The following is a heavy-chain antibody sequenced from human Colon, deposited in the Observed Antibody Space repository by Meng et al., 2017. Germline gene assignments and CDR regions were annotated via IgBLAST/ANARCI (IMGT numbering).Heavy chain of an antibody. CDR3: AKDRHYRMGGAFDI. J-gene: IGHJ3*02. CDR1: GFTFGAYA. D-gene: IGHD3-10*01. V-gene: IGHV3-23*01. CDR2: ISNGAGST. Sequence: GESLKISCTASGFTFGAYAMSWVRQAPGKGLEWVSQISNGAGSTFYADSVKGQFTISRDNSKNSLYLLMNSLRAEDTALYYCAKDRHYRMGGAFDIWGQGAMVTVSS.